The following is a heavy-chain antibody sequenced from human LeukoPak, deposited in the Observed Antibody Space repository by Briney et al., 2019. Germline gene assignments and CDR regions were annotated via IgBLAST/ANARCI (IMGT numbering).Heavy chain of an antibody. CDR3: AEAALPVSGDYYYYYMDV. V-gene: IGHV3-21*04. D-gene: IGHD6-19*01. Sequence: PGGSLRLSCAASGFTFSDYSMNWVRQTPRKGLEWVSCISGSGSYIYYADSVKGRFTISRDNSKNSLFLQMNSLRAEDTAFYYCAEAALPVSGDYYYYYMDVWGKGTTVTVSS. CDR1: GFTFSDYS. CDR2: ISGSGSYI. J-gene: IGHJ6*03.